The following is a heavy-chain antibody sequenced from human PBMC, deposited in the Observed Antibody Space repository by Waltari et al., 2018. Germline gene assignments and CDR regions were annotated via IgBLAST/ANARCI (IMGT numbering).Heavy chain of an antibody. D-gene: IGHD1-1*01. CDR1: GFTFKNYW. J-gene: IGHJ4*02. Sequence: EVHPVQSGGGLIQPGGSLRLSCGVSGFTFKNYWMTWVRQDPGKGLEWVANINQDGRDKNYVDSVEGRFTISRDNAQNSVYQQMNSLRAEDTAVYYCARDVPNGYFDYWGSGTLVTVSS. CDR2: INQDGRDK. V-gene: IGHV3-7*01. CDR3: ARDVPNGYFDY.